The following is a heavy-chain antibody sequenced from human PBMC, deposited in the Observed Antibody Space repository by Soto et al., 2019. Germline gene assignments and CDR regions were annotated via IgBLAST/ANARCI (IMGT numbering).Heavy chain of an antibody. Sequence: EVQLVESGGGMVQPGGSLRVSCAASGFTLSSYSMHWVRPAPGKGLEWVSSISGSGGTIYYADSVKGRLTISRDNAKNSLSVQMNSLRDEDTAVYFCARETGLRSSGWSYYFDFWGQGTRVTVSS. CDR2: ISGSGGTI. J-gene: IGHJ4*02. CDR1: GFTLSSYS. V-gene: IGHV3-48*02. CDR3: ARETGLRSSGWSYYFDF. D-gene: IGHD6-19*01.